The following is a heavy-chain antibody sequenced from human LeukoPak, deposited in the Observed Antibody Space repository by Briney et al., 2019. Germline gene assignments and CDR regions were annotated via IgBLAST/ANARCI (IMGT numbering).Heavy chain of an antibody. CDR1: GGSISSSSYY. D-gene: IGHD2-2*01. V-gene: IGHV4-39*01. J-gene: IGHJ4*02. CDR3: ARYCSSTSCTHTDY. CDR2: IYYSGST. Sequence: SEALSLTCTVSGGSISSSSYYWGWVRQPPGKGLEWIGSIYYSGSTYYNPSLKSRVTISVDTSKNQFSLKLSSVTAADTAVYYCARYCSSTSCTHTDYWGQGTLVTVSS.